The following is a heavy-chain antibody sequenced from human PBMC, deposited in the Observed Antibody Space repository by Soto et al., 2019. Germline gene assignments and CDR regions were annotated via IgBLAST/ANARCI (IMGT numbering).Heavy chain of an antibody. CDR3: ARVDGRFHDYFYYVMDV. J-gene: IGHJ6*02. Sequence: PSQTLSLTCAISGDSVSSNSAAWNWIRQSPSRGLEWLGRTYYRSKWYNDYAESVKSRITINPDTSKNQFSLQLNSVTPEDTAVYYCARVDGRFHDYFYYVMDVWGQGTTVTVSS. CDR2: TYYRSKWYN. D-gene: IGHD3-3*01. V-gene: IGHV6-1*01. CDR1: GDSVSSNSAA.